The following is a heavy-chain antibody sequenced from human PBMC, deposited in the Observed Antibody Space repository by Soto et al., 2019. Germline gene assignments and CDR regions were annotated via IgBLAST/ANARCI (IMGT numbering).Heavy chain of an antibody. D-gene: IGHD4-4*01. CDR1: GGSISSGGYY. Sequence: PSETLSLTCTVSGGSISSGGYYWSWIRQHPGKGLEWFGYIYYSGSTYYNPSLKSRVTISVDTSKNQFSLKLSSVTAADTAVYYCARDQAYDYTSPGDYYYYGMDVWGQGTTVTVSS. CDR3: ARDQAYDYTSPGDYYYYGMDV. J-gene: IGHJ6*02. V-gene: IGHV4-31*03. CDR2: IYYSGST.